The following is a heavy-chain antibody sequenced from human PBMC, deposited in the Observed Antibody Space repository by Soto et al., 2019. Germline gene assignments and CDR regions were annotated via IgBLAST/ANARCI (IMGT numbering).Heavy chain of an antibody. J-gene: IGHJ4*02. CDR2: INPTGVST. V-gene: IGHV1-46*01. D-gene: IGHD3-22*01. CDR3: VRSYDDSNGFSLYQFDY. Sequence: ASVKVSCKSSGFTFSNYYIHWVRQAPGQGLEWMGIINPTGVSTTYARKFRGRLTMTRDTSTSTVSIDMSSLRSEDTAVYYCVRSYDDSNGFSLYQFDYWGQ. CDR1: GFTFSNYY.